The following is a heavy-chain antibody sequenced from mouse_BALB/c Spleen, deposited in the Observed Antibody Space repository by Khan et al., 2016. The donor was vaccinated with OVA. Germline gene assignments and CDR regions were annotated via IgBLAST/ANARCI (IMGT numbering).Heavy chain of an antibody. D-gene: IGHD2-5*01. V-gene: IGHV1-4*01. CDR1: GYTFTTYT. CDR3: AKEGAYYSNDGGFAY. CDR2: INPSSGYT. Sequence: QVQLKQSGAELARPGASVKMSCKASGYTFTTYTMHWVKQRPGQGLEWIGYINPSSGYTNYNQKFKGKATLTADKSSSTAYMQLSSLTSEDSAVYYCAKEGAYYSNDGGFAYWGQGTLVTVSA. J-gene: IGHJ3*01.